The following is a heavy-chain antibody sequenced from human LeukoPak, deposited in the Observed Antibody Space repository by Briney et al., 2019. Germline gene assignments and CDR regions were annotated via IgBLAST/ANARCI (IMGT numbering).Heavy chain of an antibody. CDR3: AREYCSSTSCPDAFDI. D-gene: IGHD2-2*01. V-gene: IGHV4-38-2*02. CDR1: GYSISSGYD. Sequence: SETLSLTCAVSGYSISSGYDWGWIRQPPGKGLEWMGSIYHSGSTYYNPSLKSRVTISVDTSKNQFSMKLSSVTAADTAVYYCAREYCSSTSCPDAFDIWGQGTMVTVSS. CDR2: IYHSGST. J-gene: IGHJ3*02.